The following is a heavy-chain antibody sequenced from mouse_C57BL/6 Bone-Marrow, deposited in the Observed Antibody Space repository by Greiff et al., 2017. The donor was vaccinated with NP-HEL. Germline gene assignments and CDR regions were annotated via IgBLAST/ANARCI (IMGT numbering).Heavy chain of an antibody. D-gene: IGHD1-1*01. J-gene: IGHJ1*03. Sequence: QVQLKQPGADLVKPGASVKLSCKASGYTFTSYWMHWVKQRPGRGLEWIGRIDPNSGGTKFNEKFKTKATLTVDKPSSTAYMQLSSLTSEDAAFYYCAGYYYGSRGWYFDVWGTGTTVTVSS. CDR1: GYTFTSYW. CDR2: IDPNSGGT. V-gene: IGHV1-72*01. CDR3: AGYYYGSRGWYFDV.